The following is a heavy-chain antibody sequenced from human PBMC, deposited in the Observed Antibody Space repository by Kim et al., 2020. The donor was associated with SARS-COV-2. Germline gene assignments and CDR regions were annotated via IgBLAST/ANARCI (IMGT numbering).Heavy chain of an antibody. J-gene: IGHJ4*02. V-gene: IGHV1-69*13. D-gene: IGHD2-15*01. CDR1: GGTFGTYT. Sequence: SVKVSCKASGGTFGTYTITWVRQAPGQGLEWMGGIIPIFGTPDYAQNFQGRVTMSADESTSTAYMELSSLRSEDTAVYYCAKKEIVGPLDYWGQGTLVTVSS. CDR3: AKKEIVGPLDY. CDR2: IIPIFGTP.